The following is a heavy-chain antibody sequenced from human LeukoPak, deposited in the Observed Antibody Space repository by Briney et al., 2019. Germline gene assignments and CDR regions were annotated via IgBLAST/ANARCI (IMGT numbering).Heavy chain of an antibody. J-gene: IGHJ4*02. Sequence: PGGSLRLSCAASGFTFSSYEMNWVRQAPGKGLEWVSYISRSGSTISYADSVKGRFTISRDNAKNSLYLQMNSLRVEDTAVYYCASGYDLPYWGQGTLVTVSS. D-gene: IGHD5-12*01. CDR1: GFTFSSYE. CDR2: ISRSGSTI. CDR3: ASGYDLPY. V-gene: IGHV3-48*03.